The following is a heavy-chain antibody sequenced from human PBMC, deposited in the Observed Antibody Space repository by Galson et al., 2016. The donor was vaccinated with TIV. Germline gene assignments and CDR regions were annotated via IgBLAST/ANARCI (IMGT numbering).Heavy chain of an antibody. Sequence: SVKVSCKASGGSFRTYAITWVRQAPGHGLEWMGGIIPILGIVNYAQKFQGRVTITADISASPVYMELSSLRSDDTAVYYCAIGLIAAAGSVDSWGQGTLVTVSS. J-gene: IGHJ4*02. CDR3: AIGLIAAAGSVDS. V-gene: IGHV1-69*10. D-gene: IGHD6-13*01. CDR2: IIPILGIV. CDR1: GGSFRTYA.